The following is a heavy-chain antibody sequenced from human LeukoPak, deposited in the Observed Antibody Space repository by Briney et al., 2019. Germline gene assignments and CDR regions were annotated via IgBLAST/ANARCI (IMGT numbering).Heavy chain of an antibody. CDR3: ARSPRIYDSRGYLDY. CDR1: GFTFSSYA. CDR2: ISYDGRNN. D-gene: IGHD3-22*01. J-gene: IGHJ4*02. V-gene: IGHV3-30-3*01. Sequence: GGSLRLSCAASGFTFSSYAMHWVRQAPGKGLEWVAVISYDGRNNYYANSVKGRFTISRDNSKNTLSLQVNSLRAEDTAVYYCARSPRIYDSRGYLDYWGQGTLVTVSS.